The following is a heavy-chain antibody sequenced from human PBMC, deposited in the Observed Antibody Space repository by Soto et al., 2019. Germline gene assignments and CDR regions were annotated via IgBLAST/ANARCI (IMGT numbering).Heavy chain of an antibody. Sequence: GESLKISCKGSGYSFTSYWIGWVRQVPGEGLEWMGIIYPGDSDTRYSPSFQGQVTISADKSISTAYLQWSSLKASDTAMYYCACTSIPAAGKDYNWFDPWGQGTLVTVSS. CDR3: ACTSIPAAGKDYNWFDP. V-gene: IGHV5-51*01. D-gene: IGHD6-13*01. CDR1: GYSFTSYW. CDR2: IYPGDSDT. J-gene: IGHJ5*02.